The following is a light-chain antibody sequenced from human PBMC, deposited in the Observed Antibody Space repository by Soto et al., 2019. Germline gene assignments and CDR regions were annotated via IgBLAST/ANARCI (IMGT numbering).Light chain of an antibody. CDR3: KQRSNWPIT. CDR2: DAY. CDR1: QSVSSSY. Sequence: EIVLTQSPGTLSLSPGERATLSCRASQSVSSSYLAWYQQKPGQAPRLLIYDAYNRATGIQARFSGSGSGTDFTLTIRSLEPKDFAVYYCKQRSNWPITFGQGTRLEI. J-gene: IGKJ5*01. V-gene: IGKV3D-20*02.